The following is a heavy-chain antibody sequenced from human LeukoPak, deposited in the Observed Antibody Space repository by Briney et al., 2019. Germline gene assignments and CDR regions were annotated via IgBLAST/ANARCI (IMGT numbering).Heavy chain of an antibody. V-gene: IGHV4-34*01. Sequence: SETLSLTCAVYGGSFSGYYWSWIRQPPGKGLEWIGEINHSGGTNYNPSLKSRVTISVDTSKNQFSLKLSSVTAADTAVYYCATAGPPYYYDSSGYYDTYYFDYWGQGTLVTVSS. D-gene: IGHD3-22*01. J-gene: IGHJ4*02. CDR3: ATAGPPYYYDSSGYYDTYYFDY. CDR1: GGSFSGYY. CDR2: INHSGGT.